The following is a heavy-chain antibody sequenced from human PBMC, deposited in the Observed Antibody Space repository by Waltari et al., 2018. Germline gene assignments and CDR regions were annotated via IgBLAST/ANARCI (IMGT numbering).Heavy chain of an antibody. CDR2: IYSGGDA. D-gene: IGHD1-26*01. CDR1: GSTVGKNY. Sequence: DVQLVESGGGLVQPGGSLRLSCAASGSTVGKNYMTWVRQPPGKGLEWVSLIYSGGDAFYADSVKGRFTISRDNSKNTLYLQMNSLRAEDTAVYYCARPSSGSHNYWGRGTLVTVSS. J-gene: IGHJ4*02. V-gene: IGHV3-66*01. CDR3: ARPSSGSHNY.